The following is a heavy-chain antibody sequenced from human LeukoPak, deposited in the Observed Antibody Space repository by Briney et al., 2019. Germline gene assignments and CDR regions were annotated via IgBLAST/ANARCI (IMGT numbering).Heavy chain of an antibody. CDR3: ARDLSRGKSHAFDI. Sequence: GGSLRLSCAASGFTFSDYSINWVRQAPGKGLEWVSFISSGSSYIYYADSAKGRFTISRDNAKNSLYLQMNSLRAEDTAVYSCARDLSRGKSHAFDIWGQGTMVTVSS. D-gene: IGHD2/OR15-2a*01. V-gene: IGHV3-21*01. J-gene: IGHJ3*02. CDR1: GFTFSDYS. CDR2: ISSGSSYI.